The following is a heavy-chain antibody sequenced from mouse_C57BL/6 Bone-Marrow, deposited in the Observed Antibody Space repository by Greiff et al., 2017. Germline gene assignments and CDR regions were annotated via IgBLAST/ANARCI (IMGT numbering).Heavy chain of an antibody. Sequence: QVQLQQSGPVLVKPGASVKLSCKASGYTFTDYYINWVKQRPGQGLEWIARIYPGSGNTYYNEKFKGKATLTAEKSSSTAYMQLSSLTSEDSAVYFCARSTVVATPFAYWGQGTLVTVSA. J-gene: IGHJ3*01. V-gene: IGHV1-76*01. CDR1: GYTFTDYY. CDR2: IYPGSGNT. D-gene: IGHD1-1*01. CDR3: ARSTVVATPFAY.